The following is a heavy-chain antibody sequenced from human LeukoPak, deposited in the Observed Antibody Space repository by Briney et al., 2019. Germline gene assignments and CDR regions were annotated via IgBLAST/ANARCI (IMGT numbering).Heavy chain of an antibody. Sequence: GGSLRLSCAASGFNFIDYSMNWVRQAPGKGLGWISYIGISSGNTKYADSVKGRFTISRDKARNSLYLQMNSLRVEDTAVYYCARDHRYAFDNWGHGTLVTVSS. D-gene: IGHD5-12*01. V-gene: IGHV3-48*01. J-gene: IGHJ4*01. CDR1: GFNFIDYS. CDR2: IGISSGNT. CDR3: ARDHRYAFDN.